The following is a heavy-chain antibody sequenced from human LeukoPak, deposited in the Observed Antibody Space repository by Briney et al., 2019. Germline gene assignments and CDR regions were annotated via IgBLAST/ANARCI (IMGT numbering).Heavy chain of an antibody. J-gene: IGHJ5*02. CDR3: AKAITSAYNWFDP. Sequence: GGSLRLSCAASGFTFSSYGMHWVRQAPGKGLEWVAVISYDGSNKYYADSVKGRFTISRDNSKNTLYLQMNSLRAEDTAVYYCAKAITSAYNWFDPWGQGTLVTVSS. D-gene: IGHD2-2*01. V-gene: IGHV3-30*18. CDR2: ISYDGSNK. CDR1: GFTFSSYG.